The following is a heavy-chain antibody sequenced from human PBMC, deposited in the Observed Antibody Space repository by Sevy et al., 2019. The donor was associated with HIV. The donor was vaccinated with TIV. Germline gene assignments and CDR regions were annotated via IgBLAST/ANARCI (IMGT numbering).Heavy chain of an antibody. CDR2: ISGYNGET. J-gene: IGHJ4*02. V-gene: IGHV1-18*01. D-gene: IGHD2-15*01. CDR1: GYNFGSYG. CDR3: ARDPNLVEVLATPHFDF. Sequence: ASVKVSCKASGYNFGSYGVSWVRQAPGQGLEWMGWISGYNGETNYAQNFQVRDTMTTDTPTSTAYMELWSLRSDDTAVYYCARDPNLVEVLATPHFDFWGQGTLVSVSS.